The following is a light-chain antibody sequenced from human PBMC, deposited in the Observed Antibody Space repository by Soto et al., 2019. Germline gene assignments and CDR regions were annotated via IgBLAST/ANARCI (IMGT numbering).Light chain of an antibody. V-gene: IGLV2-14*01. Sequence: QSVLTQPASVSGSPGQSITISCTGTTSDVGRYNYVSWHQQHPGKAPKLLIFDVSNWPSGVSDRFSGSKSGNTASLTISGLQAEDEADYYCNSYTTGTTWVFGGGTKLTVL. CDR2: DVS. CDR3: NSYTTGTTWV. CDR1: TSDVGRYNY. J-gene: IGLJ3*02.